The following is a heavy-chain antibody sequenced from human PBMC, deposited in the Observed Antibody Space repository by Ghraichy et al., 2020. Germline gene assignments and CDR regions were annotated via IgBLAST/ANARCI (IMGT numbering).Heavy chain of an antibody. Sequence: SQTLSLTCTVSGGSISSSSYYWGWIRQPPGKGLEWIGSIYFSGSTYYNPSLKSRVTISVDTSKNQFSLKLSSVTAADTAVYYCARHKVYDSSGYYDLVGRGYFDCWGQGTLVTVSS. J-gene: IGHJ4*02. V-gene: IGHV4-39*07. D-gene: IGHD3-22*01. CDR1: GGSISSSSYY. CDR2: IYFSGST. CDR3: ARHKVYDSSGYYDLVGRGYFDC.